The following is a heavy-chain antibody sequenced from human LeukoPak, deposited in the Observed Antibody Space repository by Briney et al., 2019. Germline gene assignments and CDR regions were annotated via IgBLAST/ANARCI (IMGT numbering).Heavy chain of an antibody. Sequence: GGSLRLSCAASGFTFSTYEMHRVRQAPGKGLEWVSAISGSGGSTYYADSVKGRFTISRDNSKNTLYLQMNSLRAEDTAVYYCAKEVKGIAAAGTFDYWGQGTLVTVSS. D-gene: IGHD6-13*01. CDR1: GFTFSTYE. CDR3: AKEVKGIAAAGTFDY. J-gene: IGHJ4*02. CDR2: ISGSGGST. V-gene: IGHV3-23*01.